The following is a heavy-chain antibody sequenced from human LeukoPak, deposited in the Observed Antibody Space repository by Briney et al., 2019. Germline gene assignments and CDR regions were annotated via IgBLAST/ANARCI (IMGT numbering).Heavy chain of an antibody. CDR1: GYTFTGYY. Sequence: GASVKVSCKASGYTFTGYYMHWVRQAPGQGLEWMGWINPNSGDTNYAQKLQGRVTMTTDTSTSTAYMELRSLRSDDTAVYYCARGWAAIDDAFDIWGQGTMVTVSS. CDR2: INPNSGDT. CDR3: ARGWAAIDDAFDI. D-gene: IGHD2-2*01. J-gene: IGHJ3*02. V-gene: IGHV1-2*02.